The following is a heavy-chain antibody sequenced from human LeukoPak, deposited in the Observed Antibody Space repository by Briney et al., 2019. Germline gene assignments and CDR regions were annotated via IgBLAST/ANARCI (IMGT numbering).Heavy chain of an antibody. CDR1: GGSIISGGYY. CDR3: ARVTTLTRDDRGISHWYFDL. CDR2: IYHSGST. J-gene: IGHJ2*01. Sequence: PSETLSLTCTVSGGSIISGGYYWSWIRQHPLKGLEWIAYIYHSGSTYNNPSFGGRFALSVDTSKNQFSLTLTSVNAADTAVYYCARVTTLTRDDRGISHWYFDLWGRGTLVTVSS. V-gene: IGHV4-31*03. D-gene: IGHD4-17*01.